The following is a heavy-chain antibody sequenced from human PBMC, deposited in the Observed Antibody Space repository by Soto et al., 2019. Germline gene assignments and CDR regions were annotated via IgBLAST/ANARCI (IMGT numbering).Heavy chain of an antibody. Sequence: ASVKVSCKASGYTFVNFFVHWVRQAPGQGLEWMGVINSNAGNTAYAQKFQGRVTMTRDTSTSTVYMELSSLRSEDTAVYYCARLATVTPPYYFDYWGQGTLVTVSS. D-gene: IGHD4-17*01. CDR3: ARLATVTPPYYFDY. J-gene: IGHJ4*02. V-gene: IGHV1-46*01. CDR1: GYTFVNFF. CDR2: INSNAGNT.